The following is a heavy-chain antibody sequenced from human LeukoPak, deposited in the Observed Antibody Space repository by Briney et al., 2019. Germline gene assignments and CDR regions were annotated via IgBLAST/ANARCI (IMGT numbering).Heavy chain of an antibody. J-gene: IGHJ4*02. Sequence: GGSLRLSCAASGFTFSDFYMTWIRQAPGKELECLSYISPTGSDISYADSVKGRFTISRDNAKNSLYLQMNSLRDDDTAVYYCTRDPRLTDYWGQGTLVTVSS. CDR2: ISPTGSDI. V-gene: IGHV3-11*04. CDR3: TRDPRLTDY. CDR1: GFTFSDFY.